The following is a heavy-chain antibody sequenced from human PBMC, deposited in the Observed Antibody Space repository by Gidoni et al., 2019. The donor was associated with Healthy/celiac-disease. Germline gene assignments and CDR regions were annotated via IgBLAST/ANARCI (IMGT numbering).Heavy chain of an antibody. Sequence: EVQLVESGGGLVQPGRSLRLSCAASGFTFDDYAMHWVRQAPGKGLEWVSGISWNSGSIGYADSVKGRFTISRDNAKNSLYLQMNSLRAEDTALYYCAKALGELLRGGFDYWGQGTLVTVSS. CDR3: AKALGELLRGGFDY. D-gene: IGHD3-10*01. V-gene: IGHV3-9*01. J-gene: IGHJ4*02. CDR1: GFTFDDYA. CDR2: ISWNSGSI.